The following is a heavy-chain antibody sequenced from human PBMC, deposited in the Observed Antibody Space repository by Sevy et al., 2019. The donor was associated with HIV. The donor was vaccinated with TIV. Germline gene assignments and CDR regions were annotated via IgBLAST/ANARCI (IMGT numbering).Heavy chain of an antibody. J-gene: IGHJ4*02. Sequence: GGSLRLSCAASGFTVSSNYMSWVRQAPGKGLEWVSVIYSGGSTYYADPVKGRFTISSDNSKNPLYRQMNSLRAEDTAVYYCAGDGQYSSGCQSFDYWGQGTLVTVSS. CDR3: AGDGQYSSGCQSFDY. V-gene: IGHV3-53*01. CDR1: GFTVSSNY. D-gene: IGHD6-19*01. CDR2: IYSGGST.